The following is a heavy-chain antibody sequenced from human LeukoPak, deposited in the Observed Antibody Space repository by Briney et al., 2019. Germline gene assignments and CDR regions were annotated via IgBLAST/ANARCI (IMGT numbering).Heavy chain of an antibody. D-gene: IGHD3-22*01. CDR1: GFTFSSYT. J-gene: IGHJ4*02. CDR2: ITTGGPNT. Sequence: PGGSLRLSCTASGFTFSSYTMSWVRQAPGKGLKWVSTITTGGPNTYYADSVKGRFTVSRDDSKNTLYLQMNSLRAEDTAVYYCAKVRITMIVVVLFDYWGQGTLVTVSS. V-gene: IGHV3-23*01. CDR3: AKVRITMIVVVLFDY.